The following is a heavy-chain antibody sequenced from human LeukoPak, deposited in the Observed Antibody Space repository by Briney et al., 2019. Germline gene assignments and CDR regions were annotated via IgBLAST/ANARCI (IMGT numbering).Heavy chain of an antibody. J-gene: IGHJ4*02. V-gene: IGHV3-48*04. Sequence: GGSLRLSCAASGFTFSSYSMNWVRQAPGKGLEWVSYISSGSSTKYYADSVKGRFTISRDNAKNSLYLQMNSLRAEDTAVYYCARETAYYFGYWGQGTLVTVSS. CDR3: ARETAYYFGY. D-gene: IGHD1-1*01. CDR1: GFTFSSYS. CDR2: ISSGSSTK.